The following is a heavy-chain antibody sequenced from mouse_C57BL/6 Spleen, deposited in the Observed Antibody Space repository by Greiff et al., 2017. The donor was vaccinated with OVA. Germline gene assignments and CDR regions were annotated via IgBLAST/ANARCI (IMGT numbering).Heavy chain of an antibody. D-gene: IGHD1-1*01. CDR1: GYAFSSYW. V-gene: IGHV1-80*01. CDR2: IYPGDGDT. CDR3: ARLAPGRYFDY. J-gene: IGHJ2*01. Sequence: QVQLKESGAELVKPGASVKISCKASGYAFSSYWMNWVKQRPGKGLEWIGQIYPGDGDTNYNGKFKGKATLTADKSSSTAYMQLSSLTSEDSAVYFCARLAPGRYFDYWGQGTTLTVSS.